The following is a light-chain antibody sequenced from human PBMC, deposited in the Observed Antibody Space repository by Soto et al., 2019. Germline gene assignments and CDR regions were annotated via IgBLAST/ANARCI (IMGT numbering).Light chain of an antibody. J-gene: IGKJ1*01. CDR3: QQYGSSLWT. CDR2: GAS. V-gene: IGKV3-20*01. CDR1: QSVSSSY. Sequence: EIVLTQSPGTLSLSPGERATLSCRASQSVSSSYLAWYQQKPGQAPRLLIYGASSRATGIPDRFSGSGSGTHFTLTSSRLEPEDFAVYYCQQYGSSLWTFGQGTKVEIK.